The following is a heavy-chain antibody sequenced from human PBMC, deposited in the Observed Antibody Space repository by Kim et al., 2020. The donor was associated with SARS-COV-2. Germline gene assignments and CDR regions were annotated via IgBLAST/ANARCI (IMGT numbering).Heavy chain of an antibody. CDR2: NSGNT. V-gene: IGHV1-8*01. D-gene: IGHD6-13*01. Sequence: NSGNTGDAQKFQGRVTMTRNTSISTAYMELSSLRSEDTAVYYCAAAAGDYWGQGTLVTVSS. CDR3: AAAAGDY. J-gene: IGHJ4*02.